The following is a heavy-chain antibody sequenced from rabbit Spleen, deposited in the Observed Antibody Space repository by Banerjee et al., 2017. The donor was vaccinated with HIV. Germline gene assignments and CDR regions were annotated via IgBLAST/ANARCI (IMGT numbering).Heavy chain of an antibody. CDR3: ARDPYSYDDYGDYPFNL. J-gene: IGHJ4*01. CDR2: INMVTGKS. CDR1: GVSFNDKDV. D-gene: IGHD2-1*01. V-gene: IGHV1S40*01. Sequence: QSVEESAGGLGQPGGSLKLSCKASGVSFNDKDVMCWVRQAPGKGLEWITCINMVTGKSVYASWAKGRFIMSRTSSTTVILQMTSLTVADTATYFCARDPYSYDDYGDYPFNLWGPGTLVTVS.